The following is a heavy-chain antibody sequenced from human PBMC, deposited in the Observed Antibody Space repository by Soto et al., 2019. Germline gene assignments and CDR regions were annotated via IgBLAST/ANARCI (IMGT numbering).Heavy chain of an antibody. V-gene: IGHV3-7*01. D-gene: IGHD2-2*01. CDR2: IKQDGSEK. J-gene: IGHJ6*02. Sequence: EVQLVESGGGLVQPGGSLRLSCAASGFTFSSYWMSWVRQAPGKGLEWVANIKQDGSEKYYVDSVKGRFTISRDNAKNSLYLQMNSLRAEDTAVYYCARGSPDQLLLYYYYGMDVWGQGTTVTVSS. CDR3: ARGSPDQLLLYYYYGMDV. CDR1: GFTFSSYW.